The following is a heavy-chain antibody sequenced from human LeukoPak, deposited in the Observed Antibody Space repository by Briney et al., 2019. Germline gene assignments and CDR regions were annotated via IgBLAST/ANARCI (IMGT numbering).Heavy chain of an antibody. D-gene: IGHD6-6*01. CDR1: GVSMTNNY. J-gene: IGHJ4*02. Sequence: SETLTLTCTVSGVSMTNNYWSWIRQPPGKGLEWIGYIFYSGSTNYNPSLQGRVTISVDTSRNQFSLNLSSVTAADTAVYYCARGPTRQYFDSWGQGTLVTVSS. CDR2: IFYSGST. V-gene: IGHV4-59*01. CDR3: ARGPTRQYFDS.